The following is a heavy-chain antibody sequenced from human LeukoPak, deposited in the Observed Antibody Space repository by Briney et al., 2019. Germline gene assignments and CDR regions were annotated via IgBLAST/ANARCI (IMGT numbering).Heavy chain of an antibody. Sequence: GGSLRLSCAASGFNFSSYSMNWVRQAPGKGLEWVSCISSSSSHIYYADSVKGRFTISRDNAKNSLYLQMNSLRAEDTAVYYCVTDRADYYDSTGYPIYFDYWGQGTLVTVSS. CDR2: ISSSSSHI. V-gene: IGHV3-21*01. CDR1: GFNFSSYS. CDR3: VTDRADYYDSTGYPIYFDY. J-gene: IGHJ4*02. D-gene: IGHD3-22*01.